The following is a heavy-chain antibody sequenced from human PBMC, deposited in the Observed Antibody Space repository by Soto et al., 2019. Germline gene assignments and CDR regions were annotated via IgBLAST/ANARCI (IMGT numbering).Heavy chain of an antibody. V-gene: IGHV1-69*13. CDR2: IIPIFGTA. Sequence: ASVKVSCKASGGTFSSYAISWLRQAPGQGLEWMGGIIPIFGTANYAQKFQGRVTITADESTSTAYMELSSLRSEDTAVYYCARLYSSSHYFDYWGQGTLVTVSS. CDR1: GGTFSSYA. CDR3: ARLYSSSHYFDY. J-gene: IGHJ4*02. D-gene: IGHD6-6*01.